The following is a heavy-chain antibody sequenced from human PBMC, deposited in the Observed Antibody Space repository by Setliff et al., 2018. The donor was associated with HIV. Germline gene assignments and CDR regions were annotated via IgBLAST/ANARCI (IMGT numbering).Heavy chain of an antibody. Sequence: VKVSCKASGHTFSSYGISWVRQAPGQGLEWMGWISAYNGDSNYARKVQGRITLTTDTATSTAYMELRSLRSEDTAVYYCARDAWVEFLEWTYYGMDVWGQGTTVTVSS. J-gene: IGHJ6*02. CDR3: ARDAWVEFLEWTYYGMDV. CDR2: ISAYNGDS. CDR1: GHTFSSYG. D-gene: IGHD3-3*02. V-gene: IGHV1-18*01.